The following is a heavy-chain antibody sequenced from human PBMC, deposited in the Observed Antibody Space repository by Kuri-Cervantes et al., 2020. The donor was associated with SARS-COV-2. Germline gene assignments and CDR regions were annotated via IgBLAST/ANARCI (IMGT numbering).Heavy chain of an antibody. Sequence: SVKVSCKTSGYIFNTYGISWVRQAPGQGLEWMGGIIPIFGTANYAQKFQGRVTITADKSTSTAYMELSSLRSEDTAVYYCASWSTLHLNWGQGTLVTVSS. CDR3: ASWSTLHLN. CDR2: IIPIFGTA. CDR1: GYIFNTYG. J-gene: IGHJ4*02. D-gene: IGHD5/OR15-5a*01. V-gene: IGHV1-69*06.